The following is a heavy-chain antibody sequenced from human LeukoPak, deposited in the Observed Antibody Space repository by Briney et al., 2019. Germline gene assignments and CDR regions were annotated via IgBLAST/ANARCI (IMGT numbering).Heavy chain of an antibody. CDR3: ARGHPKVVVVAAFDY. V-gene: IGHV3-11*01. CDR1: GFTFSDYY. D-gene: IGHD2-15*01. Sequence: PGGSLRLSCAASGFTFSDYYMSWIRQAPGKGLEWVSYISSSGSTIYYADSVKGRFTISRDNAKNSLYLQMNSLRAEDTAVYYCARGHPKVVVVAAFDYWGQGTLVTVSS. CDR2: ISSSGSTI. J-gene: IGHJ4*02.